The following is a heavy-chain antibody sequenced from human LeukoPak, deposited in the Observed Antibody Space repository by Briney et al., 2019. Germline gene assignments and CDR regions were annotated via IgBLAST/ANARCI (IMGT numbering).Heavy chain of an antibody. J-gene: IGHJ4*02. Sequence: SETLSLTCTVSGGSISSSSYYWGWIRQPPGKGLEWIGSIYYSGSTYYNPSLKSRVTISVDTSKNQFSLKLSSVTAADTAVYYCARDFKFGGFPFFDYWGQGTLVTVSS. CDR3: ARDFKFGGFPFFDY. CDR2: IYYSGST. D-gene: IGHD3-10*01. CDR1: GGSISSSSYY. V-gene: IGHV4-39*07.